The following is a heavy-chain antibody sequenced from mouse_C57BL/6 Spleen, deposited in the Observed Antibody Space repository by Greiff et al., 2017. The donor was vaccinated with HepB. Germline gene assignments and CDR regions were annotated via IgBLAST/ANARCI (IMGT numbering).Heavy chain of an antibody. J-gene: IGHJ1*03. Sequence: VQLQQPGTELVKPGASVKLSCKASGYTFTSYWMHWVKQRPGQGLEWIGNINPSNGGTNYNEKFKSKATLTVDKSSSTAYMQLSSLTSEDSAVYYCARFGHYYGSSYPHWYFDVWGTGTTVTVSS. CDR2: INPSNGGT. D-gene: IGHD1-1*01. V-gene: IGHV1-53*01. CDR1: GYTFTSYW. CDR3: ARFGHYYGSSYPHWYFDV.